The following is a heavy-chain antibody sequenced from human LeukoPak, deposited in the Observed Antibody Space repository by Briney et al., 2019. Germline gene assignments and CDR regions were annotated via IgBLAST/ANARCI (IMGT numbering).Heavy chain of an antibody. V-gene: IGHV4-4*07. Sequence: PSETLSLTSTVSGGSISSYYWSWIRQPAGKGLEWIGTISYSGTTYYSPSLKSRATISLDTSKNQFSLKLSSVTAADTAIYYCARDFSSSSTVYYYYYMDVWGKGTTVTVSS. CDR2: ISYSGTT. D-gene: IGHD6-6*01. CDR3: ARDFSSSSTVYYYYYMDV. J-gene: IGHJ6*03. CDR1: GGSISSYY.